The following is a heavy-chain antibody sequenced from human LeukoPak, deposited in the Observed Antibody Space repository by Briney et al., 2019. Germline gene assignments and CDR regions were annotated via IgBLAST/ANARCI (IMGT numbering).Heavy chain of an antibody. V-gene: IGHV1-46*01. Sequence: ASVKVSCKASGYTFTNYYIHWVRQAPGQGLEWMAIINPSGGSTSYAQKFQGRVTMTRDMSASTVYMELSSLRSEDTAVYYCARGYEQPDATFDYWGQGTLVTVSS. CDR3: ARGYEQPDATFDY. CDR1: GYTFTNYY. J-gene: IGHJ4*02. D-gene: IGHD6-13*01. CDR2: INPSGGST.